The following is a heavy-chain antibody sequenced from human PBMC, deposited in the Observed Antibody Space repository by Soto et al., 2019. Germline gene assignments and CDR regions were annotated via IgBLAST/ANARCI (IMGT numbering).Heavy chain of an antibody. CDR1: GFTFRSYA. CDR2: FGGRDFNT. Sequence: EVQLLESGGGLVQPGGSLRLSCAASGFTFRSYAMSWVRQAPGRGLEWVSTFGGRDFNTYYADSVKGRFTVSRDNDNSALFLQMNGLRAEDTAVYYCAKGPDPRAFDIWGQGTLVTVSS. CDR3: AKGPDPRAFDI. J-gene: IGHJ3*02. V-gene: IGHV3-23*01.